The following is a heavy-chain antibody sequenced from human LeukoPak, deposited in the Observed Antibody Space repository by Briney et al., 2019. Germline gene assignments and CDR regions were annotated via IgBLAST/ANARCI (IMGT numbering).Heavy chain of an antibody. D-gene: IGHD5-18*01. CDR1: GYTFTSYY. V-gene: IGHV1-46*01. Sequence: ASVKVSCKASGYTFTSYYMHWVRQAPGQGLEWMGIINPSGGSTSYAQKFQGRVTMTRDMSTSTVYMELSSLRSEDTAVYYCARDGTAVDTAMVTYYYYYMDVWGKGTTVTVSS. J-gene: IGHJ6*03. CDR3: ARDGTAVDTAMVTYYYYYMDV. CDR2: INPSGGST.